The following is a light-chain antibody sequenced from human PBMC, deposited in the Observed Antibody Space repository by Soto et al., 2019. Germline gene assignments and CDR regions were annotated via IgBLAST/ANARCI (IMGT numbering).Light chain of an antibody. CDR1: SSDAGAYDY. V-gene: IGLV2-14*01. CDR3: SSFTTSNTWV. J-gene: IGLJ3*02. CDR2: EVS. Sequence: QSALTQPASVSGSPGQSITISCTGTSSDAGAYDYVSWYQQHPGKAPKFMLYEVSNRPPGLSDRLSGPQSGNTATLTISGRQAEDGADYYCSSFTTSNTWVFGGGNQLTVL.